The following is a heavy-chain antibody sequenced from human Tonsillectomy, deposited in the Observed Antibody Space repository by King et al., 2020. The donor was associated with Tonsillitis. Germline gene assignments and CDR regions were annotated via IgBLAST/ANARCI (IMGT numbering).Heavy chain of an antibody. Sequence: VQLQESGPGLVNPSETLFLTCTVSGGSITTYSWNWIRQSPGKGLEWIGNISYSGNTNYNPSLKSRLTISVDRSQNRFYLRLTSVTAADTAVYYCARGGGLDYWGPGTLVNVSS. J-gene: IGHJ4*02. CDR1: GGSITTYS. D-gene: IGHD3-16*01. CDR2: ISYSGNT. CDR3: ARGGGLDY. V-gene: IGHV4-59*01.